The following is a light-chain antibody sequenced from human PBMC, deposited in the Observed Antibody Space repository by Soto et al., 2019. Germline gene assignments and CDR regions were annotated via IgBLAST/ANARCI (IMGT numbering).Light chain of an antibody. V-gene: IGKV3-15*01. CDR3: QQYNNWPLSWT. Sequence: VMRQSPATLSVSPGERATLSCRASQSVSSNLAWYQQKPGQAPRLLIYGASTRATGIPARFSGSGSGTEFTLTISSLQSEDFAVYYCQQYNNWPLSWTFGQGTKVDIK. CDR1: QSVSSN. J-gene: IGKJ1*01. CDR2: GAS.